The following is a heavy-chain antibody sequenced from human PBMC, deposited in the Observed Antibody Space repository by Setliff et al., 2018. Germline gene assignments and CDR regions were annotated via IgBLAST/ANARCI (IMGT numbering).Heavy chain of an antibody. CDR1: GGSISSSSYY. Sequence: GGSISSSSYYWGWIRQPPGKGLEWIGSIYYRGSTYYNPSLKSRVTISIDTSKNQFSLKLSSVTAADTAVYYCARDLYDYVWGTYRYHDAFDIWGQGTMVTVSS. D-gene: IGHD3-16*02. V-gene: IGHV4-39*07. CDR3: ARDLYDYVWGTYRYHDAFDI. J-gene: IGHJ3*02. CDR2: IYYRGST.